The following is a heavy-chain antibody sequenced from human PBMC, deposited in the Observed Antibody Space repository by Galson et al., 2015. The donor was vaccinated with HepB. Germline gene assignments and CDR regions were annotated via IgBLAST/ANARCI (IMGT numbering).Heavy chain of an antibody. V-gene: IGHV3-11*06. J-gene: IGHJ4*02. CDR2: ISSSSTYT. CDR3: ARDKLVDKNLDY. CDR1: GFTFNDYY. D-gene: IGHD6-13*01. Sequence: SLRLSCAASGFTFNDYYMSWIRQAPGKGLEWVSYISSSSTYTNYADSVKGRFTISRDNAKNSLYLQMNSLRAEDTTVYYCARDKLVDKNLDYWGQGTLVTVSS.